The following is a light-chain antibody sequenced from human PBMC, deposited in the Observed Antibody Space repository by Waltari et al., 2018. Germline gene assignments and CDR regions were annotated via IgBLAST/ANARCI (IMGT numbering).Light chain of an antibody. Sequence: DIVMTQSPESLAVSLGERATINCKSSQSVLDISNNRNYLAWYKHKPGQPPRLLFYWASIREFGVPDRFRGSGSGADFTLTISSLQAEDVAVYYCQQYYSTPHTFGRGTKLEIK. CDR2: WAS. CDR3: QQYYSTPHT. V-gene: IGKV4-1*01. J-gene: IGKJ2*01. CDR1: QSVLDISNNRNY.